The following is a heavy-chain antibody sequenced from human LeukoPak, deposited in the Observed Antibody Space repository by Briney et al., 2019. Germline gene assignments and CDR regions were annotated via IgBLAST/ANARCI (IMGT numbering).Heavy chain of an antibody. V-gene: IGHV1-69*13. CDR2: SIPIFGTA. D-gene: IGHD5-18*01. J-gene: IGHJ3*02. Sequence: SVKVSCMASGCTFISYAISWVRQARGQGLEWMGGSIPIFGTANYAQKFQGRVTINADESKKTPYMELSSVRSEDTAVYYGARGGRHTAMVPAEWINAFDIWGQGTMVTVSS. CDR1: GCTFISYA. CDR3: ARGGRHTAMVPAEWINAFDI.